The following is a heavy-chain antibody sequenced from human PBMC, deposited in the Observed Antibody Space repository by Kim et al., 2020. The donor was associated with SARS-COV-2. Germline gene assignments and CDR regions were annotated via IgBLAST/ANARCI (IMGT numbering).Heavy chain of an antibody. Sequence: NYTRKFQVRVTITADKSTSTAYMGLSSRRSEDTAVYYCARDNPGVEINDYWGQGTLVTVSS. J-gene: IGHJ4*02. V-gene: IGHV1-69*04. CDR3: ARDNPGVEINDY.